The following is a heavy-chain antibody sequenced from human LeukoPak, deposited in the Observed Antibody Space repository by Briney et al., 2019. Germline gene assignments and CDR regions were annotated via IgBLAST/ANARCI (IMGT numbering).Heavy chain of an antibody. CDR2: LGGSGTTT. V-gene: IGHV3-23*01. J-gene: IGHJ4*02. CDR1: GFTFGNYA. D-gene: IGHD2-15*01. Sequence: GGSLRLSCAASGFTFGNYATIWVRQAPGKGLEWVSALGGSGTTTYYADSVKDRFTISRDNSKETMYLQMNFLRVEDTAIYYCATGKSEFSGGWPRGALWGQGTLVTVSS. CDR3: ATGKSEFSGGWPRGAL.